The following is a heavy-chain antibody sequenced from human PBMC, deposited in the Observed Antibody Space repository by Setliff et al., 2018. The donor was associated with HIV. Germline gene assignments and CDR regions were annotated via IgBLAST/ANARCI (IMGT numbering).Heavy chain of an antibody. Sequence: GGSLRLSCAASGFTFSDYWMTWVRQAPGKGLEWVATINEDGHKKYHGASVWGRFTFSRDNAKNSLSLQMNSLRAEDTAVYYCAREALVSSYYFDYWGQGTLVTVS. V-gene: IGHV3-7*01. CDR3: AREALVSSYYFDY. CDR1: GFTFSDYW. D-gene: IGHD6-6*01. J-gene: IGHJ4*02. CDR2: INEDGHKK.